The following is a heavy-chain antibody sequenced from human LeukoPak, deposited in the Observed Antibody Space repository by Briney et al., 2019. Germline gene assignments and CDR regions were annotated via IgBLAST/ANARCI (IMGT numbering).Heavy chain of an antibody. CDR3: ARAGVGYYDSSGYHYGLDY. Sequence: GGSLRLSCAVSGITLSNYGMSWVRQAPGKGLEWVAGISDRGSRTNYADSVKGRFTISTDHPKNTLYLQMNSLRAEDTAVYYCARAGVGYYDSSGYHYGLDYWGQGTLVTVSS. D-gene: IGHD3-22*01. CDR2: ISDRGSRT. V-gene: IGHV3-23*01. J-gene: IGHJ4*02. CDR1: GITLSNYG.